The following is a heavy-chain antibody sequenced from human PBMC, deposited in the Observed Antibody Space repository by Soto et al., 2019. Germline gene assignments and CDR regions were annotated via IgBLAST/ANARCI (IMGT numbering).Heavy chain of an antibody. J-gene: IGHJ3*02. V-gene: IGHV1-69*06. Sequence: GASVKVPCKASGGTFSSYAISWVRQAPGQGLEWMGGIIPIFGTANYAQKLQGRVTITADKSASTAYMELSSLRSEDTAVYYCAREGYRLRGEGAFDIWGQGTMVTVSS. CDR2: IIPIFGTA. CDR1: GGTFSSYA. D-gene: IGHD3-16*01. CDR3: AREGYRLRGEGAFDI.